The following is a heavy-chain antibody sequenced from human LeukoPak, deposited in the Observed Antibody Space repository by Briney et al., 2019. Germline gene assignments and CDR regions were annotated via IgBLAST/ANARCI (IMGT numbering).Heavy chain of an antibody. CDR2: ISGSTSTT. CDR3: ARGRLYGMDV. J-gene: IGHJ6*02. Sequence: GSLRLSCVGSGFNFSSFVLSWVRPAPGEGLEWVSGISGSTSTTYYADSVKGRFSLSRDNSKNTVDLQVHSIRAQGTAVYFCARGRLYGMDVWGQGTTVIVSS. V-gene: IGHV3-23*01. D-gene: IGHD2-2*02. CDR1: GFNFSSFV.